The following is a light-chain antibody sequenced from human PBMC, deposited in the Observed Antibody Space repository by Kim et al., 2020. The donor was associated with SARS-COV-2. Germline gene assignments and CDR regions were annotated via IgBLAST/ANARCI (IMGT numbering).Light chain of an antibody. CDR3: LQDHSYPYT. CDR2: AAS. Sequence: GDRVTITCRASQGIRNDLGWYQQKPGKAPKLLIYAASSLQSGVPSRFSGGGSGTDFILTISSLQPEDFATYYCLQDHSYPYTFGQGTKLEI. V-gene: IGKV1-6*01. CDR1: QGIRND. J-gene: IGKJ2*01.